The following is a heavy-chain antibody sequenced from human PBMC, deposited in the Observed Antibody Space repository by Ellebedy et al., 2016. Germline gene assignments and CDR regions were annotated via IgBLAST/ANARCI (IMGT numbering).Heavy chain of an antibody. CDR2: IKEDGSES. J-gene: IGHJ4*02. Sequence: GGSLRLSCAASGFTFTTFWMSWVRQAPGKGLEWVANIKEDGSESHYVDSVEGRFTISRDNAKNSLYLQMDNLGAEDTAVYYCARGGNHFFGHWGQGNLVTVSS. CDR1: GFTFTTFW. V-gene: IGHV3-7*03. CDR3: ARGGNHFFGH. D-gene: IGHD2/OR15-2a*01.